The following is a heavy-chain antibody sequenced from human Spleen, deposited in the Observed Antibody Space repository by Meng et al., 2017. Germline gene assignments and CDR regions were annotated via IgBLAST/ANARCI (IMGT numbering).Heavy chain of an antibody. CDR2: INHSGST. D-gene: IGHD5-18*01. Sequence: QVQLQQWGAGLLKPSATLSLTCVVSGGSFSGYYWSWIRQPPGKGLEWIGEINHSGSTNYNPSLKSRVTISVDTSKNQFSLKLSSVTAADTAVYYCARGWGRGYSFDPWGQGTLVTVSS. V-gene: IGHV4-34*01. CDR3: ARGWGRGYSFDP. CDR1: GGSFSGYY. J-gene: IGHJ5*02.